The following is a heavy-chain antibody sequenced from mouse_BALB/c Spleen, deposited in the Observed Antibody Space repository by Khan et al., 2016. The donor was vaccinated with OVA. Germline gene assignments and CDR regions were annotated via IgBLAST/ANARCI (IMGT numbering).Heavy chain of an antibody. V-gene: IGHV1-7*01. J-gene: IGHJ2*01. CDR1: GYNFTTYW. CDR3: TRDRIDY. Sequence: QMQLEESGAELAKPGASVKMSCKASGYNFTTYWMHWVKQRPGQGLEWIGYINPTSGYTDYNEKFKDRATLSADKSSSTAYMQLSSLTSEDSAVYYCTRDRIDYWGQGTTLTVSS. CDR2: INPTSGYT.